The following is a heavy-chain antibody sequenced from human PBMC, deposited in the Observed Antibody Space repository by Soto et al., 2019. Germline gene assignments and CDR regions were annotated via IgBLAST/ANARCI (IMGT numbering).Heavy chain of an antibody. CDR1: GGSFSGYY. D-gene: IGHD3-22*01. CDR3: AHLNQDDSSGYYSR. V-gene: IGHV4-34*01. J-gene: IGHJ4*02. CDR2: INHIGSS. Sequence: QVQLQQWGAGLLKPSETLSLTCAVYGGSFSGYYWSWIRQPPRKGLEWIGEINHIGSSNYNPSLKSIVTVTEDTSEKQHSLTLSSVTAADTAVYYCAHLNQDDSSGYYSRWGQGTLVIVAS.